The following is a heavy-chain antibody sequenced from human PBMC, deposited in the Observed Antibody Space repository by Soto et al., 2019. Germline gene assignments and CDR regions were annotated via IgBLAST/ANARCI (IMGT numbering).Heavy chain of an antibody. J-gene: IGHJ3*02. Sequence: GGSLRLSCAASGFTVTTNYMSWVRQPPGKGLEWVSVVYSGGSTYYADSVKGRFTVSGDNSKNTLYLQMNSLRAEDTAVYYCARDFSGKNDAFDIWGQGAVVTVSS. D-gene: IGHD3-10*01. CDR2: VYSGGST. CDR3: ARDFSGKNDAFDI. CDR1: GFTVTTNY. V-gene: IGHV3-66*01.